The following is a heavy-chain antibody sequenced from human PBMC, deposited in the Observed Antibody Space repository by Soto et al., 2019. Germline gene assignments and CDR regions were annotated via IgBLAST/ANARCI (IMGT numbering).Heavy chain of an antibody. D-gene: IGHD4-17*01. CDR3: VRDPIYGGNSGAFDI. V-gene: IGHV1-18*01. Sequence: ASEKVSCKASGYTFTSYGISWVRQAPGQGLEWMGWISAYNGNTNYAQKLQGRVTMTTDTSTSTAYMELRSLRSDDTAVYYCVRDPIYGGNSGAFDIWGQGTMVTVSS. J-gene: IGHJ3*02. CDR2: ISAYNGNT. CDR1: GYTFTSYG.